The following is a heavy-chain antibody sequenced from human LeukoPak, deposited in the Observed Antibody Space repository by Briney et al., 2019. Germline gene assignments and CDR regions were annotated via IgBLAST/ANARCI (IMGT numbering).Heavy chain of an antibody. V-gene: IGHV6-1*01. J-gene: IGHJ6*02. CDR3: ARDRGLVARGWYGYYYGMDV. Sequence: SQTLSLTCAISGDSVSSNSAAWNWFRQSPSRGLEWLGRTYYRSKWYNDCAVSVKSRITINPDTSKNQFSLQLNSVTPEDTAVYYCARDRGLVARGWYGYYYGMDVWRQGTTVTVSS. CDR2: TYYRSKWYN. D-gene: IGHD6-19*01. CDR1: GDSVSSNSAA.